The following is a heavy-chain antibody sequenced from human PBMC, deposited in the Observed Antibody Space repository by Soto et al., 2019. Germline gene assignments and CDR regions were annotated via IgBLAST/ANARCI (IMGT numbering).Heavy chain of an antibody. CDR2: ISYDGSTR. J-gene: IGHJ4*02. D-gene: IGHD6-19*01. CDR3: ARDVALGTGWYAPGI. Sequence: QVQLVESGGGVVQPGRSLRLSCAVSGFTFSNYAMHWVRQTPGKGLEWVAVISYDGSTRFYADSVKGRFTISRDNSKNTLFLQMNSLRTEDAALYSCARDVALGTGWYAPGIWGQGTLVIVSS. V-gene: IGHV3-30*04. CDR1: GFTFSNYA.